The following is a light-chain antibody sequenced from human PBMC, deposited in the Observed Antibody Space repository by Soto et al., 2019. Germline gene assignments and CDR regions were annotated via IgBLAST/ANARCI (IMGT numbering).Light chain of an antibody. CDR1: QTISSG. CDR2: AAS. Sequence: DIQMTQSPSTLSESVGDRVTITCRASQTISSGLAWYQQKPGKVPKLLIYAASTLQSGVPSRFSGSGSGTDFTLTISSLQPEDFATYYCLLDFSYFWAFGQGTKVDIK. J-gene: IGKJ1*01. V-gene: IGKV1-5*03. CDR3: LLDFSYFWA.